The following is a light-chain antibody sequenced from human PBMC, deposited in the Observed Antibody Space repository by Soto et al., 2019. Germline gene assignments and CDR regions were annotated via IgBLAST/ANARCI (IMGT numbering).Light chain of an antibody. CDR3: QHYNNWPPWT. Sequence: EIVWTQSPATLSLSPGGRATLSCRASPSVSSYLAWYQQKPGQAPRLLIYGASTRATGIPARFSGSGSGTEFTLTISSLQSEDFAVYYCQHYNNWPPWTFGQGTKVEIK. V-gene: IGKV3-15*01. CDR2: GAS. J-gene: IGKJ1*01. CDR1: PSVSSY.